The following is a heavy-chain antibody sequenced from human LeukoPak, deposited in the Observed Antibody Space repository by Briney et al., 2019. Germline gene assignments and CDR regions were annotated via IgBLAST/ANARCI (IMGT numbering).Heavy chain of an antibody. Sequence: SETLSLTCTVSGGSISSSSYYWGWIRQPPGKGLEWIGSIYYSGSTYYNPSLKSRVTISVDTSKNQFSLKLSSVTAAATAVYYCARDQSNWNYCFAPWGQGTLVTVSS. CDR1: GGSISSSSYY. J-gene: IGHJ5*02. CDR2: IYYSGST. V-gene: IGHV4-39*07. D-gene: IGHD1-7*01. CDR3: ARDQSNWNYCFAP.